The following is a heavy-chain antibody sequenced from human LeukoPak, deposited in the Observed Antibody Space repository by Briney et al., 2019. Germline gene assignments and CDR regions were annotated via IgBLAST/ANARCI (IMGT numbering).Heavy chain of an antibody. CDR3: AGHYYGSGRYYPIP. V-gene: IGHV3-48*03. J-gene: IGHJ5*02. CDR2: ISSSGSTI. CDR1: GFTFSSYE. D-gene: IGHD3-10*01. Sequence: QPGGSLRLSCAASGFTFSSYEMNWVRQAPGKGLEWVSYISSSGSTIYYADSVKGRFTISRDNAKNSLYLQMNSLRAEDTAVYYCAGHYYGSGRYYPIPWGQGTLVTVSS.